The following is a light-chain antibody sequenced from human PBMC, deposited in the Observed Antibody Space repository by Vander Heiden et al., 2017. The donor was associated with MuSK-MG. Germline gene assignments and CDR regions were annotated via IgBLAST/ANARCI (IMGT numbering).Light chain of an antibody. Sequence: SVLTPPPSVSGAPGQRVTISCTGSSSNIGEGYDVHWYQQLPGTAPKLLIYGNSNRPSGVPDRFSGSKSGTSASLAIPGLQAEEEADYYCQSYDSSRSGSRVFGGGTKLTVL. CDR2: GNS. CDR1: SSNIGEGYD. CDR3: QSYDSSRSGSRV. J-gene: IGLJ2*01. V-gene: IGLV1-40*01.